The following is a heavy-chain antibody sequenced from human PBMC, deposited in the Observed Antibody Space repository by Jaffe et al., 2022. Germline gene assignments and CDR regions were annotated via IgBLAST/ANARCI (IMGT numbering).Heavy chain of an antibody. V-gene: IGHV3-23*01. D-gene: IGHD5-12*01. J-gene: IGHJ4*02. CDR2: ISGSGGST. CDR3: AKARGDSGYDYETY. CDR1: GFTFSSYA. Sequence: EVQVLESGGGLVQPGGSLRLSCAASGFTFSSYAMSWVRQAPGKGLEWVSGISGSGGSTYYADSVKGRFTISRDNSKNTLYLQMNSLRAEDTAVYYCAKARGDSGYDYETYWGQGTLVTVSS.